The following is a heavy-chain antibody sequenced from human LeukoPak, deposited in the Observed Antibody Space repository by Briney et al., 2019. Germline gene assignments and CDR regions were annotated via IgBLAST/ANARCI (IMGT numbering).Heavy chain of an antibody. V-gene: IGHV3-23*01. CDR3: ARVSSSRKRGLYYFDY. CDR2: ISGSGGST. Sequence: GGSLRLSCAASGFTFSSYGMSWVRQAAGKGLEWVSAISGSGGSTYYADSVKGRFTISRDNTKNTLCLQMNSLRAEDTAVYYCARVSSSRKRGLYYFDYWGQGTLVTVYS. J-gene: IGHJ4*02. CDR1: GFTFSSYG. D-gene: IGHD6-13*01.